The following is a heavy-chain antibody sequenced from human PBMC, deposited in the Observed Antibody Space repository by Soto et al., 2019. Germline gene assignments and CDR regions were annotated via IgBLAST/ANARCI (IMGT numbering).Heavy chain of an antibody. Sequence: PSQTLSLTCAMSGDSVSSNSATWNWIRQSPSRGLEWLGRTYYRSKWYYDYAVSVKSRVSIDPDTAKNQLSLQLKSVTPEDTAVYYCVRALSGSYYIFDYWGQGTSVTVSS. CDR3: VRALSGSYYIFDY. J-gene: IGHJ4*02. CDR2: TYYRSKWYY. D-gene: IGHD3-10*01. V-gene: IGHV6-1*01. CDR1: GDSVSSNSAT.